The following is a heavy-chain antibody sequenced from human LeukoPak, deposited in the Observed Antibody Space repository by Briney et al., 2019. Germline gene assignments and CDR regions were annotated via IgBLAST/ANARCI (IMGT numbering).Heavy chain of an antibody. D-gene: IGHD5-24*01. CDR2: LYYSGST. Sequence: SETLSLTCSVSGGSISSGGYYWSWIRQHPGKGLEWIGYLYYSGSTYHNPSLKSRVTISVDTSKNQFSLKLSSVTAADTAVYYCAGQMATINPFDYWGQGTLVTVSS. V-gene: IGHV4-31*03. CDR3: AGQMATINPFDY. CDR1: GGSISSGGYY. J-gene: IGHJ4*02.